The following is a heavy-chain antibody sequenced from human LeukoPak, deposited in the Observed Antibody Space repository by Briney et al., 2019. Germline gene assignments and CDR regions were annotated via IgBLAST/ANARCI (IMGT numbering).Heavy chain of an antibody. D-gene: IGHD3-22*01. J-gene: IGHJ4*02. Sequence: PRASVKVSCKASGYTFTSYDINWVRQATGRGLEWMGWMNPNSGNTGYAQKFQGRVTMTRNTSISTAYMELSSLRSEDTAVYYCARAPNYYDRQTDYWGQGTLVTVSS. CDR2: MNPNSGNT. CDR3: ARAPNYYDRQTDY. V-gene: IGHV1-8*01. CDR1: GYTFTSYD.